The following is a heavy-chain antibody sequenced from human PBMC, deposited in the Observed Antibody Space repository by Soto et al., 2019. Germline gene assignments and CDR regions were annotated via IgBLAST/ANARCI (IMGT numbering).Heavy chain of an antibody. CDR2: ITYEGSQI. CDR3: AKGRGEMNWANYYGLDV. Sequence: QVQLVESGGGVVQPGRSLRLSCAASGFTFPRFGMHWVRQAPGKGLEWVALITYEGSQIYYADAVKGRFTISRDNGDNTLSRQMDNLRTEDTETYFCAKGRGEMNWANYYGLDVWGQGTTVTVSS. D-gene: IGHD7-27*01. V-gene: IGHV3-30*18. CDR1: GFTFPRFG. J-gene: IGHJ6*02.